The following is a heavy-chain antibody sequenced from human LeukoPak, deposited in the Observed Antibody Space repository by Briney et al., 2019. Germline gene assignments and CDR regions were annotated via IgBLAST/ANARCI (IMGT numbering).Heavy chain of an antibody. D-gene: IGHD3-22*01. J-gene: IGHJ4*02. CDR2: IKQDGSEK. CDR1: GFTLSRYG. V-gene: IGHV3-7*01. CDR3: ARGTYYYDSSGYDY. Sequence: PGTSLRLSCAASGFTLSRYGMHWVRQAPGKGLEWVANIKQDGSEKYYVDSVKGRFTISRDNAKNSLYLQMNSLRAEDTAVYYCARGTYYYDSSGYDYWGQGTLVTVSS.